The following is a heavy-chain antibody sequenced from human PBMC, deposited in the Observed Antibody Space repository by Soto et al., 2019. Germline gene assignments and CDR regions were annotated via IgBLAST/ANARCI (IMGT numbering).Heavy chain of an antibody. CDR3: ARGHSSSSGAIEC. J-gene: IGHJ4*02. CDR2: IIPIFGTA. Sequence: SVKVSCKASGGTFSSYAISWVRQAPGQGLEWMGGIIPIFGTANYAQKFQGRVTITADESTSTAYMELSSLRSEDTAVYYCARGHSSSSGAIECWGQGTLVTVSS. V-gene: IGHV1-69*13. CDR1: GGTFSSYA. D-gene: IGHD6-6*01.